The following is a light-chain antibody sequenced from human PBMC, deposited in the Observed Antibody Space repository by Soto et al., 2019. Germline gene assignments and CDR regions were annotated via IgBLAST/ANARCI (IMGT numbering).Light chain of an antibody. J-gene: IGKJ1*01. CDR1: QTISSW. CDR3: QHYNSYSEA. V-gene: IGKV1-5*03. Sequence: MSQSPSTLSGSIGDRVTITCRASQTISSWLAWYQQKPGKAPKLLIYKASTLKSGVPSRFSGSGSGTEFTLTISSLQPDDFATYYCQHYNSYSEAFGQGTKVAIK. CDR2: KAS.